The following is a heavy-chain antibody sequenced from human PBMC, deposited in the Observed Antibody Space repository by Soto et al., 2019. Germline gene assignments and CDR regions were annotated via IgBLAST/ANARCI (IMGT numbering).Heavy chain of an antibody. CDR1: GFSLTTSGVG. CDR2: IYWDDDK. Sequence: QITLNESGPTQVKPSQTLTLTCTFSGFSLTTSGVGVGWIRPSPGKAPEWLALIYWDDDKRYSPSLKSRLTITKDISKNQVVLTMADLDPADTATYYCAHRVLRTVFGLVTTTAIYFDFWGQGTPVAVSS. D-gene: IGHD3-3*01. J-gene: IGHJ4*02. V-gene: IGHV2-5*02. CDR3: AHRVLRTVFGLVTTTAIYFDF.